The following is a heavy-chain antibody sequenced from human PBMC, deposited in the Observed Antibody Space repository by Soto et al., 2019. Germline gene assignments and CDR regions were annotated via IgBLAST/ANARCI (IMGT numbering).Heavy chain of an antibody. CDR1: GFTFSSYA. CDR3: AKDPNGDSSGYYYY. V-gene: IGHV3-23*01. J-gene: IGHJ4*02. D-gene: IGHD3-22*01. CDR2: ISGSGGST. Sequence: GGSLRLSCAASGFTFSSYAMSWVRQAPGKGLEWVSAISGSGGSTYYADSVKGRFTFSRDNSKNTLYLQMNSLTADDTAVYYCAKDPNGDSSGYYYYWGQGTLVTVSS.